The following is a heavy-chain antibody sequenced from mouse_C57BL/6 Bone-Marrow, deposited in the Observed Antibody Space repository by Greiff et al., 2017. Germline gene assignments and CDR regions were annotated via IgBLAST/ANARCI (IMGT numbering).Heavy chain of an antibody. CDR3: TRGGIYYGNYFVY. CDR2: IDPETGGT. J-gene: IGHJ2*01. CDR1: GYTFTDYE. Sequence: QVQLQQSGAELVRPGASVTLSCKASGYTFTDYEMHWVKQTPVHGLEWIGAIDPETGGTAYNQKFKGKAILTADKSSSTAYMELRSLTSEDSAVYYCTRGGIYYGNYFVYWGQDTTLTVSS. D-gene: IGHD2-1*01. V-gene: IGHV1-15*01.